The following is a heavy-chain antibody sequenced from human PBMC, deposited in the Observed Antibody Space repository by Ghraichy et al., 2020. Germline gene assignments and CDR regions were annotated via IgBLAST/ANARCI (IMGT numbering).Heavy chain of an antibody. J-gene: IGHJ4*02. CDR3: ARLNYDYVWGSYYSPYYFDY. CDR2: INHSGST. Sequence: SQTLSLTCAVYGGSFSGYYWSWIRQPPGKGLEWIGEINHSGSTNYNPSLKSRVTISVDTSKNQFSLKLSSVTAADTAVYYCARLNYDYVWGSYYSPYYFDYWDQGTLVTVSS. V-gene: IGHV4-34*01. D-gene: IGHD3-16*01. CDR1: GGSFSGYY.